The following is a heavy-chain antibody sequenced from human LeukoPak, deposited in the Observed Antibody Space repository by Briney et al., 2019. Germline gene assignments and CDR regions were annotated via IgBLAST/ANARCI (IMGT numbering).Heavy chain of an antibody. J-gene: IGHJ4*02. CDR1: GDTVSSNSAA. V-gene: IGHV6-1*01. D-gene: IGHD6-19*01. CDR3: ARFLGIGSQRYYFDS. Sequence: SQTLSLTCAISGDTVSSNSAAWSWLRQSPSRGLEWLGRTYYRSKWYHDYAVSVRSRVSVNPDTSRNQFSLQLNSVTPEDTAVYYCARFLGIGSQRYYFDSWGQGTLVTVSS. CDR2: TYYRSKWYH.